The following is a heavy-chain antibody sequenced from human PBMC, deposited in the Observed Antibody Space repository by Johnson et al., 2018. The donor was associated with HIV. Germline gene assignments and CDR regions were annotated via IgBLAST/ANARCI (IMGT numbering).Heavy chain of an antibody. CDR3: AKDGAKYYYDSSGYRDAFDI. V-gene: IGHV3-66*02. CDR1: GFTVSRNY. CDR2: IYSGGNK. J-gene: IGHJ3*02. D-gene: IGHD3-22*01. Sequence: VQLVESGGGLVQRGGSLRLSCAASGFTVSRNYMNWVRQAPGKGLEWVSVIYSGGNKYYADSVKGRFTISRDNSKNTLYLQMNSLRAEDTAVYYCAKDGAKYYYDSSGYRDAFDIWGQGTMVTVSS.